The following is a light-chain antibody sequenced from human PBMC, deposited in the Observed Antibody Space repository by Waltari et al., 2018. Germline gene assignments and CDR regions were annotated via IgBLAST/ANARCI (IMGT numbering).Light chain of an antibody. V-gene: IGKV3-20*01. CDR1: QSVSSSY. J-gene: IGKJ1*01. Sequence: EIVLTQSPGTLSLSPGERATLSCRASQSVSSSYLAWYQQNPGQAPRLLIYGASSRATGIPDRFSGSGSGTDFTLTISRLEPEDFAVYYCQQYGSLRTFGQGTKVEIK. CDR2: GAS. CDR3: QQYGSLRT.